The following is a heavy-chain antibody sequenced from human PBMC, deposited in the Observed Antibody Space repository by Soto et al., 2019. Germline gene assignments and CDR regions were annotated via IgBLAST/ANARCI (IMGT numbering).Heavy chain of an antibody. D-gene: IGHD1-1*01. V-gene: IGHV1-3*01. CDR2: INGGNGHT. Sequence: ASVKVPCKASGYTFSTYALHWVRQAPGQGLEWMGWINGGNGHTRYSQKFKDRVTISRDTPASTAYMELSGLRSEDTAVYYCARGKGMEENYSSYPRDPWGQGPTVTGSS. CDR3: ARGKGMEENYSSYPRDP. CDR1: GYTFSTYA. J-gene: IGHJ6*02.